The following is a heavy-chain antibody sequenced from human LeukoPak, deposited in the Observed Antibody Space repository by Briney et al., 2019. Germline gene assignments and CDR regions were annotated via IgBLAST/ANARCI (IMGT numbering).Heavy chain of an antibody. Sequence: GGSLRLSCAASGFTFSSYAMHWVRQAPGKGLEWVTTIRSYSSYIHYADSVKGRFIISRDDAKKSMYLQMNSLRVEDTAVYFCARYSEVYYYVDVWGTGTTVTVSS. CDR1: GFTFSSYA. V-gene: IGHV3-21*01. CDR3: ARYSEVYYYVDV. CDR2: IRSYSSYI. J-gene: IGHJ6*03. D-gene: IGHD2-21*01.